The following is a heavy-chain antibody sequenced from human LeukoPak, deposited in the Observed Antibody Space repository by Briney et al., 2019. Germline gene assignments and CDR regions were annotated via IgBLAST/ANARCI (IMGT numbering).Heavy chain of an antibody. D-gene: IGHD6-19*01. CDR3: AREPLYSSGWTWMNAFDI. V-gene: IGHV4-59*01. Sequence: KPSETLSLTCTVSGGSISSYYWSWIRQPPGKGLEWIGYIYYSGSTNYNPSLKSRVTISVDTSKNQFSLKLSSVTAADTAVYYCAREPLYSSGWTWMNAFDIWGQGTMVTVSS. CDR2: IYYSGST. CDR1: GGSISSYY. J-gene: IGHJ3*02.